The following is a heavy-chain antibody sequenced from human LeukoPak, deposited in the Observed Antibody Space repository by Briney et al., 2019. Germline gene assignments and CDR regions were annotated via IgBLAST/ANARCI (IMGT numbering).Heavy chain of an antibody. Sequence: SETLSLTCTVSGGSISSSSYYWGWIRQPPGKGLEWIGSIYYSGSTYYNPSLKSRVTISVDTSKNQFSLKLSSVTAADTAVYYCARVTNPQLWFGESTYFDYWGQGTLVTVSS. V-gene: IGHV4-39*01. CDR1: GGSISSSSYY. CDR3: ARVTNPQLWFGESTYFDY. D-gene: IGHD3-10*01. CDR2: IYYSGST. J-gene: IGHJ4*02.